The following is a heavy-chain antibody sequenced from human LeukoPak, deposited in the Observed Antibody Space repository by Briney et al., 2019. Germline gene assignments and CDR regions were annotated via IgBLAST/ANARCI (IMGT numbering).Heavy chain of an antibody. CDR1: GFTFSSYS. D-gene: IGHD6-25*01. J-gene: IGHJ4*02. CDR3: ARGPPTAGAFDY. CDR2: ISSSSSYI. Sequence: PGGSLRLSCAASGFTFSSYSMNWVRQAPGKGLEWVSSISSSSSYIYYADSVKGRFTISRDNAKNSLYLQMNSLRAEDTAVYYCARGPPTAGAFDYWGQGALVTVSS. V-gene: IGHV3-21*01.